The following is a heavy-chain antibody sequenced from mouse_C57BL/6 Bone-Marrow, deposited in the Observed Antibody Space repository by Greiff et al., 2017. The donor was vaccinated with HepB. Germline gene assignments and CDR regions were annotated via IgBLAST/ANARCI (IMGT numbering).Heavy chain of an antibody. D-gene: IGHD2-2*01. J-gene: IGHJ4*01. CDR1: GYTFTSYW. CDR3: ARWFYAMDY. V-gene: IGHV1-59*01. Sequence: QVQLQHPGAELVRPGTSVKLSCKASGYTFTSYWMHWVKQRPGQGLEWIGVIDPSDSYTNYNQKFKGKATLTVDTSSSTAYMQLSSLTSEDSAVYYCARWFYAMDYWGQGTSVTVSS. CDR2: IDPSDSYT.